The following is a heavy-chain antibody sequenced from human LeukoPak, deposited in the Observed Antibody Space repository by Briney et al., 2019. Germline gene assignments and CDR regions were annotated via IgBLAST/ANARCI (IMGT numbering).Heavy chain of an antibody. CDR1: GFTFSNYA. CDR2: ISYDGSNK. V-gene: IGHV3-30-3*01. Sequence: GGSLRLSCAASGFTFSNYAMHWVRQAPGKGLEWVAVISYDGSNKYYADSVKGRFTISRDNAKNSLYLQMNSLRDEDTAVYYCARELHLGYWGQGTLVTVSS. J-gene: IGHJ4*02. CDR3: ARELHLGY.